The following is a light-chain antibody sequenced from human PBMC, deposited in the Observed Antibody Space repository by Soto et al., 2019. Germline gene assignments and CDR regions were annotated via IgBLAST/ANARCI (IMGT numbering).Light chain of an antibody. Sequence: AIQMTQSPSSLSASVGDRLAISSRPSQDIRNTLAWYQQKPGEAPKLLIFAASNLQSGVPSRFSGSGSVTDFTLAITGLQPEDFATHYCLQYYNFSWTFXQGTKVDIK. CDR1: QDIRNT. J-gene: IGKJ1*01. CDR2: AAS. CDR3: LQYYNFSWT. V-gene: IGKV1-6*01.